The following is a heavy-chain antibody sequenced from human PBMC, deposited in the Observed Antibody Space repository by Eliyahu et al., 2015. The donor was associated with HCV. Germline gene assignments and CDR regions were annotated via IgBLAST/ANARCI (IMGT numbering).Heavy chain of an antibody. CDR2: IYSGGSST. CDR3: AKGDSRPEIRYSTPDY. D-gene: IGHD3-9*01. Sequence: EVQLLESGGGLVQPGGSLRLSCAASGFTFSSXAMSWVRQAPGKGLEWVSVIYSGGSSTYYADSVKGRFTISRDNSKNTLYLQMNSLRAEDTAVYYCAKGDSRPEIRYSTPDYWGQGTLVTVSS. J-gene: IGHJ4*02. CDR1: GFTFSSXA. V-gene: IGHV3-23*03.